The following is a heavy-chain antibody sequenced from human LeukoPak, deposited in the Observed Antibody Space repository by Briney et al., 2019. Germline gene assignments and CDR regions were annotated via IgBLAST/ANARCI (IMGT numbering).Heavy chain of an antibody. CDR1: GGTFSSYA. J-gene: IGHJ6*03. CDR3: ARASSGDIVVVPAAMTPKNYYYYMDV. CDR2: IIPIFGTA. V-gene: IGHV1-69*06. Sequence: SVKVSCKASGGTFSSYAISWARQAPGQGLEWMGGIIPIFGTANYAQKFQGRVTITADKSTSTAYMELSSLRSEDTAVYYCARASSGDIVVVPAAMTPKNYYYYMDVWGKGTTVTVSS. D-gene: IGHD2-2*01.